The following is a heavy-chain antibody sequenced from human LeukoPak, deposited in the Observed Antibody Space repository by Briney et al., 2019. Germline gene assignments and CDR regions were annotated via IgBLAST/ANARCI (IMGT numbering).Heavy chain of an antibody. CDR2: IYYSGST. CDR3: ARDSFSGSYFDY. J-gene: IGHJ4*02. D-gene: IGHD1-26*01. V-gene: IGHV4-59*01. CDR1: GGSISSYY. Sequence: SETLSLTCTVSGGSISSYYWSWIRQPPGKGLEWIGYIYYSGSTNYNPSLKSRVTISVDTSKNQFSLKLSSVTAADTAVYYCARDSFSGSYFDYWGQGTLVTVSS.